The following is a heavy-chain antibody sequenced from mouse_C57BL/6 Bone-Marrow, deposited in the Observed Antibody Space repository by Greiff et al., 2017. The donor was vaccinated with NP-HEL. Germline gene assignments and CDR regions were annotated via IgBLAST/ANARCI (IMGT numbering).Heavy chain of an antibody. V-gene: IGHV1-69*01. Sequence: QVQLKQPGAELVMPGASVKLSCKASGYTFTSYWMHWVKQRPGQGLEWIGEIDPSDSYTNYNQQFKGKSTLTVDKSSSTAYMQLSSLTSEDSAVYYCAREGSSYWYFYVWGTGTTVTVSS. CDR2: IDPSDSYT. CDR1: GYTFTSYW. CDR3: AREGSSYWYFYV. D-gene: IGHD1-1*01. J-gene: IGHJ1*03.